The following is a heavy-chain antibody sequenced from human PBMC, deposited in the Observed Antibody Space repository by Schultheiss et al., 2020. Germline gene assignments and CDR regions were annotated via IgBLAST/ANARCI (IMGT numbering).Heavy chain of an antibody. J-gene: IGHJ4*02. CDR1: GGSISSYY. CDR3: ARPLYSSSEDRGGY. CDR2: INHSGST. V-gene: IGHV4-34*01. D-gene: IGHD6-6*01. Sequence: SETLSLTCTVSGGSISSYYWSWIRQPPGKGLEWIGEINHSGSTSYSPSLKSRVTISVDTSKNQFSLKLNSLTAADTAVYYCARPLYSSSEDRGGYWGQGTLVTVSS.